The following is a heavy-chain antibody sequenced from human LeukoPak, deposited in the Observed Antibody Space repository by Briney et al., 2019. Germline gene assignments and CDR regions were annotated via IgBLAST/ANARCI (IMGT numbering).Heavy chain of an antibody. D-gene: IGHD1-26*01. CDR2: IYASGST. J-gene: IGHJ5*02. V-gene: IGHV4-4*07. Sequence: SETLSLTCTVSGGSISSYYWSWVRQPAGKGREWSGRIYASGSTDYNPSLKSRVTMSVDTSKNQFSLKLSSVTAADTAVYYCAREGGSNNCFDPWGQGTLVTVSS. CDR1: GGSISSYY. CDR3: AREGGSNNCFDP.